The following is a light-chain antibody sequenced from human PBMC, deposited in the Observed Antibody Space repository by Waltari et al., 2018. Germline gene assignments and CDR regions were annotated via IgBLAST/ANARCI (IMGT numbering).Light chain of an antibody. V-gene: IGLV2-8*01. CDR1: TTDQRNFKY. Sequence: QSALTQPPSASGSAGQSVTISCTGTTTDQRNFKYVSWYQQHPGKAPKLILYEVDRRPSGVPDRFSGSKSGDAASLTVSGLQAEDEGIYFCSSWTDSSRTGKLSFGGGTKLTVL. J-gene: IGLJ2*01. CDR2: EVD. CDR3: SSWTDSSRTGKLS.